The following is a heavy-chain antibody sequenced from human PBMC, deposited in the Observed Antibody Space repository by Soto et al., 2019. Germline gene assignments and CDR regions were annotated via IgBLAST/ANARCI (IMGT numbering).Heavy chain of an antibody. J-gene: IGHJ5*02. D-gene: IGHD3-22*01. Sequence: GGSLRLSCAASGFTFSDYYMSWIRQAPGKGLEGVSYISSSSSYTNYADSVKGRFTISRDNAKNSLYLQMNSLRAEDTAVHYCARDRGFDSSGYYWGWFDPWGQGTLVTVSS. CDR3: ARDRGFDSSGYYWGWFDP. CDR1: GFTFSDYY. V-gene: IGHV3-11*06. CDR2: ISSSSSYT.